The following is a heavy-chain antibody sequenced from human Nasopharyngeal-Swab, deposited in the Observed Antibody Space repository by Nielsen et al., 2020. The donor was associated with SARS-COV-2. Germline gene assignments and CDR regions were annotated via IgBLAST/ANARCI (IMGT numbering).Heavy chain of an antibody. Sequence: GGSLRRSCAASGFTFDDYTMHWVRQAPGKGLAWVSSIKWNSGRKGYADSVKGRFTISRDNAKNSLYLPVNSLRSEDTALYYCARGTADYSNPSFDYWGQGTLVTVPS. D-gene: IGHD4-11*01. CDR3: ARGTADYSNPSFDY. CDR1: GFTFDDYT. V-gene: IGHV3-9*01. CDR2: IKWNSGRK. J-gene: IGHJ4*02.